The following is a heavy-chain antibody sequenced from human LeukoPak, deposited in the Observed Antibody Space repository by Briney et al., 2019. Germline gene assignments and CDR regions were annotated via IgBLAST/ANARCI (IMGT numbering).Heavy chain of an antibody. CDR3: AKVDTAMGLPFDY. V-gene: IGHV3-23*01. CDR1: GFTFSSYA. J-gene: IGHJ4*02. Sequence: PGGSLRLSCAASGFTFSSYAMSWVRQAPGKGLEWVSAISGSGGSTYYTDSVKGRFTISRDNSKNTLYLQMNSLRAEDTAVYYCAKVDTAMGLPFDYWGQGTLVTVSS. CDR2: ISGSGGST. D-gene: IGHD5-18*01.